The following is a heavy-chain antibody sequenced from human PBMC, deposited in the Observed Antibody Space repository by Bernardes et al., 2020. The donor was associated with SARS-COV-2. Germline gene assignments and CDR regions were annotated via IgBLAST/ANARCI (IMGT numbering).Heavy chain of an antibody. CDR1: GYTFIDYY. V-gene: IGHV1-2*02. Sequence: ASVKVSCKASGYTFIDYYIHWVRQAPGQGPEWMGWINPNNGESNYSQKFQDRVTLTRDTSTSTAYMELTNLRFDDTAMYYCARDLVGYSNWFGPWGQGALVTVS. D-gene: IGHD5-18*01. J-gene: IGHJ5*02. CDR2: INPNNGES. CDR3: ARDLVGYSNWFGP.